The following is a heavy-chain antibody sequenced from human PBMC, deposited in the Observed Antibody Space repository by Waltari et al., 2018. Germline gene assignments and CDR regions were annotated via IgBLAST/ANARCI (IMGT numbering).Heavy chain of an antibody. CDR1: GGTFSSYA. Sequence: QVQLVQSGAEVKKPGSSVKVSCKASGGTFSSYAISWVRQAPGQGLEWMGGIIPILGTANDAQKFQGRVTITADESTSTAYMELSSLRSEDTAVYYCARDGRFGESPFLRYWGQGTLVTVSS. D-gene: IGHD3-10*01. V-gene: IGHV1-69*12. CDR2: IIPILGTA. J-gene: IGHJ4*02. CDR3: ARDGRFGESPFLRY.